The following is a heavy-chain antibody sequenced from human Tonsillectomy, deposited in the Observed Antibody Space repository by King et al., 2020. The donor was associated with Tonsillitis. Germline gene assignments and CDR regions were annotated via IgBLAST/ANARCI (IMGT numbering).Heavy chain of an antibody. J-gene: IGHJ4*02. Sequence: VQLVESGGDLVKPGGSLRLSCAASGFTFPDAWMTWVRQAPGEGLEGVGRFKTKNDGGATGYAGPAKDRFTISRDDLKNMVYLQMNSLKTDDTAVYYCTTGPFWGQGTLVTVSS. CDR1: GFTFPDAW. V-gene: IGHV3-15*07. CDR3: TTGPF. CDR2: FKTKNDGGAT.